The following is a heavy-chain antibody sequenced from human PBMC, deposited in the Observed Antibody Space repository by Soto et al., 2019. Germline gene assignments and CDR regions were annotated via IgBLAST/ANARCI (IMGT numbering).Heavy chain of an antibody. CDR2: IIPILGIA. CDR1: GGTFSSYT. CDR3: AREGATVTFDI. V-gene: IGHV1-69*08. D-gene: IGHD1-26*01. Sequence: QVQLVQSGAEVKKPGSSVKVSCKASGGTFSSYTISWVRQAPGQGLEWMGRIIPILGIANYAQKFQGRVTIPADKSTSTAYMELSSLRSEDTAVYYCAREGATVTFDIWGQWTMVTVSS. J-gene: IGHJ3*02.